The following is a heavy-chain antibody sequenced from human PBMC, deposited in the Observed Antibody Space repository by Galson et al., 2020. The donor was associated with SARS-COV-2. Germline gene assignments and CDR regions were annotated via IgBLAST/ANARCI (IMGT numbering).Heavy chain of an antibody. J-gene: IGHJ4*02. CDR2: IYPGVSNV. CDR3: ARPAQFCTSTRCPVDD. Sequence: KIGESLKISCEGSGYNFPNFWIAWVRQKSGERLEWLGLIYPGVSNVRYSPSFHGHITISADKAISTAYLQLSSLKTSDAAIYYCARPAQFCTSTRCPVDDWGQGTPVTVSS. D-gene: IGHD2-2*01. CDR1: GYNFPNFW. V-gene: IGHV5-51*01.